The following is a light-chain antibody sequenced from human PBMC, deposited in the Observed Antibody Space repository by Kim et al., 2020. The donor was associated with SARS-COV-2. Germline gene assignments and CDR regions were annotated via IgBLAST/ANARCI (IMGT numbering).Light chain of an antibody. CDR2: GAS. Sequence: EVVMTQSPVTLSVSPGERATLSCRASQGVRTNLAWYQQKPGQPPRLLIYGASTRATDFPARFSGSGSGTEFTLTISGLQSEDFALYFCQQYSEWPITFGGGTKVEI. J-gene: IGKJ4*01. CDR1: QGVRTN. V-gene: IGKV3-15*01. CDR3: QQYSEWPIT.